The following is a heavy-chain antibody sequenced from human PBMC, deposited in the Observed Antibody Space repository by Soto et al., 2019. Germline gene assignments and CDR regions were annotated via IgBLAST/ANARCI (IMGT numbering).Heavy chain of an antibody. CDR2: IYWSGDE. CDR1: GFSLSTSGVG. Sequence: SGPTLVNPTQTLTLTCSFSGFSLSTSGVGVGWIRQSPGKALEWLALIYWSGDEHYRPSLKSRLSITKDTSKNHVVLIMNDMDPVDTATYYCARGLATLPVLAFDIWGQGTMVTVSS. J-gene: IGHJ3*02. D-gene: IGHD6-6*01. V-gene: IGHV2-5*01. CDR3: ARGLATLPVLAFDI.